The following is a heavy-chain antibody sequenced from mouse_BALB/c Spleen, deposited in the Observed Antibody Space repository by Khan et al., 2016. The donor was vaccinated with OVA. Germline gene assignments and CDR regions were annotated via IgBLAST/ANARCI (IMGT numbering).Heavy chain of an antibody. V-gene: IGHV5-6*01. Sequence: EVELVESGGDLVKPGGSLKLSCAASGFTFSSYGMSWVRQTPDKRLEWVATTTSGGSYTYYPDSVKGRFTSSRDNAKNTLYLQMTSLKSDDTAMXYCARLGNSWGQGTLVTVSA. D-gene: IGHD2-1*01. CDR3: ARLGNS. J-gene: IGHJ3*01. CDR2: TTSGGSYT. CDR1: GFTFSSYG.